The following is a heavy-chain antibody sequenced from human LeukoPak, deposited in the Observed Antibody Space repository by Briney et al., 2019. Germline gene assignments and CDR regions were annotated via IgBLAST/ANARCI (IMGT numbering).Heavy chain of an antibody. V-gene: IGHV3-23*01. CDR3: AKGTGLGEHHRGY. D-gene: IGHD3-10*01. CDR1: GFTFSSYA. CDR2: ISGSGGST. J-gene: IGHJ4*02. Sequence: PGGSLRLSCAASGFTFSSYAMNWVRQAPGKGLEWVSAISGSGGSTYYADSVKGRFTISRDNSKNTLYLQMNSLRAEDTAVYYCAKGTGLGEHHRGYWGQGTLVTVSS.